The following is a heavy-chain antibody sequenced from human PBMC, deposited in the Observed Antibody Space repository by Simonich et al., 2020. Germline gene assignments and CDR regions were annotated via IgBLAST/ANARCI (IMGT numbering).Heavy chain of an antibody. D-gene: IGHD7-27*01. CDR1: GYTFTGYY. J-gene: IGHJ3*02. CDR2: INHNSGGT. Sequence: QVQLVQSGAEVKKPGASVKVSCKASGYTFTGYYMHWERQAPGQGLEWLGWINHNSGGTNYAQKFQGRGTRTRDTSISTAYMELSRLRSDDTAVYYCARGPRWTGDDAFDIWGQGTMVTVSS. V-gene: IGHV1-2*02. CDR3: ARGPRWTGDDAFDI.